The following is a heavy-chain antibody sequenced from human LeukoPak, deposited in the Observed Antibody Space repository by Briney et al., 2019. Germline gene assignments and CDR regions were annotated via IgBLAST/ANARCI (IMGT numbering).Heavy chain of an antibody. CDR1: GGSISSSSYY. CDR2: IYYGGST. Sequence: SETLSLTCTVSGGSISSSSYYWGWIRQPPGKGLEWIGSIYYGGSTYYNPSLRSRVTISVDTSKNQFSLKLSSVTAADTAVYYCASKGDLYYYMDVWGKGTTVTVSS. V-gene: IGHV4-39*01. CDR3: ASKGDLYYYMDV. D-gene: IGHD3-16*01. J-gene: IGHJ6*03.